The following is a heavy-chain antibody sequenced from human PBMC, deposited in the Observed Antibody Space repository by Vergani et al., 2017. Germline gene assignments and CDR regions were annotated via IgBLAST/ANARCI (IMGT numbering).Heavy chain of an antibody. CDR2: MNPNSGNT. V-gene: IGHV1-8*01. CDR1: GYTFTSYD. J-gene: IGHJ4*02. D-gene: IGHD2-21*02. CDR3: AISRGAYCGADCYPYYFDY. Sequence: QVQLVQSGAEVKKPGASVKVSCKASGYTFTSYDINWVRQATGQGLEWMGWMNPNSGNTGYAQKFQGRVTITADESTSTAYMELSSLRSEDAAVYYCAISRGAYCGADCYPYYFDYWGQGTLVTVSS.